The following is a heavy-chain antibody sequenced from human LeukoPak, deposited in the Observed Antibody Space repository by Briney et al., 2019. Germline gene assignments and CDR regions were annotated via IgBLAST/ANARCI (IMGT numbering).Heavy chain of an antibody. Sequence: SETLSLTCIVSGDSINSYYWSWIRQPPGKGLEWIGFIHHSGSTNYNPSLRSRVTISVDTSKNRFSLDLSSVTAADTAVYFCARDLRVRAGGAFDIWGQGTVVTVSS. CDR1: GDSINSYY. V-gene: IGHV4-59*01. CDR3: ARDLRVRAGGAFDI. D-gene: IGHD3-10*01. J-gene: IGHJ3*02. CDR2: IHHSGST.